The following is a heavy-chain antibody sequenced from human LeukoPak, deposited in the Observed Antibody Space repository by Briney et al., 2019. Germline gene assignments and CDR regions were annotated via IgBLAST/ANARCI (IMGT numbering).Heavy chain of an antibody. V-gene: IGHV3-11*04. CDR3: ARASITMVRGELVYYFDY. J-gene: IGHJ4*02. CDR2: ISRSGSTR. CDR1: GFTFSDYN. D-gene: IGHD3-10*01. Sequence: GGSLRLSCAASGFTFSDYNMRWIRQAPGKGLEWVSSISRSGSTRYYADSVKGRFTMSRDNAKNSLYLQMNSLKAEDTAVYYCARASITMVRGELVYYFDYWGQGTLVTVSS.